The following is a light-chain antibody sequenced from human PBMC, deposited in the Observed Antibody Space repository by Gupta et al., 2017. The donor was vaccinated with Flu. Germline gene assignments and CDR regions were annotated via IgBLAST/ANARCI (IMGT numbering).Light chain of an antibody. V-gene: IGLV1-44*01. J-gene: IGLJ3*02. Sequence: SVLPQPPSVSGAPGLRVTISCARGTSTTAGDGVNWYQRAPGTAPKLLIYYNDRRPSGVPDRFSGSKSATSASLAITGLQSADEAEYYCAGWDDSLNGWVFGGGTKLTVL. CDR2: YND. CDR3: AGWDDSLNGWV. CDR1: TSTTAGDG.